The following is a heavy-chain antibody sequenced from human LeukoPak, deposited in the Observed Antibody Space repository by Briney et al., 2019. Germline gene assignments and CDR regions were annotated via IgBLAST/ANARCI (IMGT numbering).Heavy chain of an antibody. D-gene: IGHD2-2*02. CDR2: ISRSGTYI. J-gene: IGHJ4*02. CDR3: ARGRYCSSTSCYTGMGADF. CDR1: GFTFSTYS. Sequence: GGPLRLSCAASGFTFSTYSVNWVRQAPGKGLEWVSSISRSGTYIYYADSVKGRFTISRDNAKNSLYLQMNSLRAEDTAVYYCARGRYCSSTSCYTGMGADFWGQGTLVTVSS. V-gene: IGHV3-21*01.